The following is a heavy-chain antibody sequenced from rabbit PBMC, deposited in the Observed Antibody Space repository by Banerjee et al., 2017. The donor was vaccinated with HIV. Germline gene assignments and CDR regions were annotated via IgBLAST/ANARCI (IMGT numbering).Heavy chain of an antibody. CDR3: ARDTGSLLYNPNL. D-gene: IGHD4-1*01. CDR1: GFSFSSSYW. J-gene: IGHJ4*01. Sequence: QEQLEESGGDLVKPEGSLTLTCTASGFSFSSSYWICWVRQAPGKGLEWIGCIDTGGSGNTGYASWAKGRFTISKTSSTTVTLQMTSLTGADTATYFCARDTGSLLYNPNLWGQGTLVTV. CDR2: IDTGGSGNT. V-gene: IGHV1S45*01.